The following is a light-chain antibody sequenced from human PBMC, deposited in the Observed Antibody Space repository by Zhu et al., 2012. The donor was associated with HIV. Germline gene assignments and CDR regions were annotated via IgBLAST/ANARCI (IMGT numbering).Light chain of an antibody. J-gene: IGKJ1*01. Sequence: DIVLTQSPGTLSLSPGESATLSCRASQYIDTTHLAWYQQKSGQAPSLLIYGASRRANGIPYRFSGSQFGADFTLTISRLEPEDSAVYYCQQYGNIPPWTFGQGTRVEIK. V-gene: IGKV3-20*01. CDR1: QYIDTTH. CDR3: QQYGNIPPWT. CDR2: GAS.